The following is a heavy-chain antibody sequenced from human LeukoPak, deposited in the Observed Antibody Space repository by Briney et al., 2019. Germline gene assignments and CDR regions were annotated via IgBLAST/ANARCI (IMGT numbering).Heavy chain of an antibody. V-gene: IGHV1-69*13. D-gene: IGHD4-17*01. CDR2: IIPIFGTA. CDR1: GGTFSSYA. CDR3: AARGDYGDYVRFDY. Sequence: GASVKVSCKASGGTFSSYAISWVRQAPGQGLEWMGGIIPIFGTAHYAQKFQGRVTITADESTSTAYMELSSLRSEDTAVYYCAARGDYGDYVRFDYWGQGTLVTVSS. J-gene: IGHJ4*02.